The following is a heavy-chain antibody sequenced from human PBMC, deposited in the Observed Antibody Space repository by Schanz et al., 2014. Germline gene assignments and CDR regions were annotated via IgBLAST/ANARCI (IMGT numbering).Heavy chain of an antibody. D-gene: IGHD3-10*01. Sequence: EVQLVESGGGLVKPGGSLRLSCAASGFPFSTYTMHWVRQAPGKGLEWVSYMRSGNDYIYYADSVKGRFTISRDNAKNSLYLQMNSLTAEDTAVYYCVREDMVRGTRAFDIWGQGTMVTVSS. CDR1: GFPFSTYT. J-gene: IGHJ3*02. CDR3: VREDMVRGTRAFDI. CDR2: MRSGNDYI. V-gene: IGHV3-21*01.